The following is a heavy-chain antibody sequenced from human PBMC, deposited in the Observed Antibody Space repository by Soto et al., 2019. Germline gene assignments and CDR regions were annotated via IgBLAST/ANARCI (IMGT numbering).Heavy chain of an antibody. Sequence: PSETLSLTCTVPVGSFSSGSYYWSWIRQPPGKGLEWIWYIHYRGSTNYNPSLKSRVTISVDTSKNQFSLKLSSVTAADTAVYYCARDLNYIGPDFYYYCGMDVWGQGTTGTVSS. CDR3: ARDLNYIGPDFYYYCGMDV. V-gene: IGHV4-61*01. CDR1: VGSFSSGSYY. D-gene: IGHD1-7*01. CDR2: IHYRGST. J-gene: IGHJ6*02.